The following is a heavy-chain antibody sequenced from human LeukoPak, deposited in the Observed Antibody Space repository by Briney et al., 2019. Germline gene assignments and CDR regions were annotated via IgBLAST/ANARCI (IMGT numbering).Heavy chain of an antibody. V-gene: IGHV3-23*01. J-gene: IGHJ5*02. D-gene: IGHD3-10*01. CDR1: GFTFSDYV. CDR3: ARVGGGAVPFP. CDR2: ISSGAGST. Sequence: GGSLRLSCAASGFTFSDYVMSWVRQAPGKGLEWVSSISSGAGSTYYADSVKGRVTISRNNFKDTLYLQMNSLRAEDTAIYYCARVGGGAVPFPWGQGTLVTVSS.